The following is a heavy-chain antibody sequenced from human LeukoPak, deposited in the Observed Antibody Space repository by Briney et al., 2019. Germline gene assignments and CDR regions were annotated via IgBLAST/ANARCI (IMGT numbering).Heavy chain of an antibody. Sequence: PSETLSLTCTVSGGSISSYYWSWIRQPPGKGLEWIGYIYYSGSTNYNPSLKSRVTISVDTSKNQFSLKLSSVTAADTAVYYCAREGSSSWYGKDAFDIWGQGTMVTVSS. J-gene: IGHJ3*02. CDR2: IYYSGST. CDR1: GGSISSYY. V-gene: IGHV4-59*01. CDR3: AREGSSSWYGKDAFDI. D-gene: IGHD6-13*01.